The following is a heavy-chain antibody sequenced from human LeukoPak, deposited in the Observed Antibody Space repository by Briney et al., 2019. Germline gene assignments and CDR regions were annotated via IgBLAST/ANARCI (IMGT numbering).Heavy chain of an antibody. Sequence: GASVKVSCKASGYTFTSYDINWVRQATGQGLEWMGWMNPNSGNTGYAQKLQGRVTMTRNTSISTAYMELSSLRFEDTAVYYCARRGYTSSWKYGMDVWGQGTTVTVSS. CDR2: MNPNSGNT. D-gene: IGHD6-13*01. J-gene: IGHJ6*02. V-gene: IGHV1-8*01. CDR3: ARRGYTSSWKYGMDV. CDR1: GYTFTSYD.